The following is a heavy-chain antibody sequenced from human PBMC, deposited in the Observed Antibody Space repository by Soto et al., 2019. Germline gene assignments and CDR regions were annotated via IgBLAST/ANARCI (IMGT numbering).Heavy chain of an antibody. J-gene: IGHJ6*02. CDR1: GYTFTSYY. V-gene: IGHV1-46*01. D-gene: IGHD4-4*01. CDR2: INPSGGST. Sequence: ASVKVSCKASGYTFTSYYMHWVRQAPGQGLEWMGIINPSGGSTSYAQKFQGRVTMTRDTSTSTVYMELSSLRSEDTAVYYCAREGSTTTVTGGLYGMDVWGQGTTVTVSS. CDR3: AREGSTTTVTGGLYGMDV.